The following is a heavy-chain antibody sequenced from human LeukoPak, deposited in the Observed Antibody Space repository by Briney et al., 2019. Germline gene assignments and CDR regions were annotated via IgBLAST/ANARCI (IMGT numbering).Heavy chain of an antibody. CDR2: IYYSGNT. D-gene: IGHD5-12*01. J-gene: IGHJ4*02. V-gene: IGHV4-39*02. CDR1: GDSISSSTYY. Sequence: SETLSLTCTVSGDSISSSTYYWGWIRQPPGKGLEWIGSIYYSGNTYYSPSLNSRVTISVDTSKNQFSLKLSSVTAADTAVYYCARDGGYSGYVDYWGQGTLVTVSS. CDR3: ARDGGYSGYVDY.